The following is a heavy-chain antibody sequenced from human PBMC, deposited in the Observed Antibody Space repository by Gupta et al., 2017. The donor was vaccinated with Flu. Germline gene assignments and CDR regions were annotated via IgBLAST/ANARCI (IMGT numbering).Heavy chain of an antibody. V-gene: IGHV3-33*01. D-gene: IGHD2-2*01. CDR2: IWYDGSKE. J-gene: IGHJ4*02. CDR3: ARDFCSSTSCYSFHFDS. CDR1: GFTFIGNA. Sequence: QVQLVESGGGVVQPGRPLRLSCAASGFTFIGNAMHWVRQAPGKGLEWVAIIWYDGSKEYYADSVKGRCSISRDNSKNILYLQMTSLTAEDSAVYYCARDFCSSTSCYSFHFDSWGQGTLVTVSS.